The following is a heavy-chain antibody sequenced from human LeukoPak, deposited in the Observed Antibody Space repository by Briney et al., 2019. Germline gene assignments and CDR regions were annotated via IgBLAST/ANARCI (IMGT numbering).Heavy chain of an antibody. D-gene: IGHD3-10*01. J-gene: IGHJ4*02. CDR2: IYYSGST. V-gene: IGHV4-39*07. CDR3: AREGYYYGSGSYYY. Sequence: PSETLSLTCTVSGGSISSSSYYWGWIRQPPGEGLEWIGSIYYSGSTYYNPSLKSRVTISVDTSKNQFSLKLSSVTAADTAVYYCAREGYYYGSGSYYYWGQGTLVTVSS. CDR1: GGSISSSSYY.